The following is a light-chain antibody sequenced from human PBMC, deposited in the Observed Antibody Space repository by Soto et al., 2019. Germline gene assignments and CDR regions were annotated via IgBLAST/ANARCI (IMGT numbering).Light chain of an antibody. V-gene: IGKV3-20*01. CDR3: QQYGGSPIT. CDR2: GAS. Sequence: IVLTQSPGTLSLSPWERVTLSCRASQSVTTRLAWYQHKPGQAPTLLMSGASNRASGVPVRFSGSGSGTDFTLTITRLEPEDFALYYCQQYGGSPITFGLGTKVDIK. CDR1: QSVTTR. J-gene: IGKJ1*01.